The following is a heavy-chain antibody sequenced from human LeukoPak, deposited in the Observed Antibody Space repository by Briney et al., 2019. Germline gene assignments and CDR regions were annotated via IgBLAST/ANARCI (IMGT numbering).Heavy chain of an antibody. Sequence: GGSLRLSCAASGFTFSSYSMNWVRQAPGKGLEWVSSISRSSNYIYYADSVKGRFTISRDNAKNSLYLQINSLRAEDTSVYYCARGENNYGYYYFDYWGQGTLVTVSS. CDR3: ARGENNYGYYYFDY. V-gene: IGHV3-21*01. D-gene: IGHD5-24*01. CDR2: ISRSSNYI. CDR1: GFTFSSYS. J-gene: IGHJ4*02.